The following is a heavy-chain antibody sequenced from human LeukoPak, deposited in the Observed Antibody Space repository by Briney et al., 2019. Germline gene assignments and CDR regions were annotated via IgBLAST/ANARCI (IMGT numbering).Heavy chain of an antibody. CDR1: GFTFNNYE. J-gene: IGHJ6*02. V-gene: IGHV3-48*03. CDR2: ITSSGSPI. CDR3: ARTANMDV. Sequence: PGGSLRLSCAASGFTFNNYEMNWVRQAPGKGLEWVSYITSSGSPIYYADSVKGRFTISRDNAKNSLYLQMNSLRAEDTAVYYCARTANMDVWGQGTTVTVSS.